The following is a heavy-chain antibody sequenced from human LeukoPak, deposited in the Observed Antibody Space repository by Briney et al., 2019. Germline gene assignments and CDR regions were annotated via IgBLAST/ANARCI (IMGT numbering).Heavy chain of an antibody. CDR2: INPSGGST. V-gene: IGHV1-46*01. CDR1: GYTFTSYY. Sequence: GASVKVSCKASGYTFTSYYMHWVRQAPGQGLEWMGIINPSGGSTSYAQKFQGRVTMTRDTSTSTVYMELSSLRSEDTAVYYCAREVRTGAIDIRWFDPWGQGTLVTVSS. J-gene: IGHJ5*02. D-gene: IGHD7-27*01. CDR3: AREVRTGAIDIRWFDP.